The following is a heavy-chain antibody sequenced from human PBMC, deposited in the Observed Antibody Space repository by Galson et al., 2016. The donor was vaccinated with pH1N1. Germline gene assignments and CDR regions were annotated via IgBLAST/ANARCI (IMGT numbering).Heavy chain of an antibody. V-gene: IGHV3-53*01. D-gene: IGHD4-23*01. CDR1: GFSVSSNY. CDR3: ARERLNSPDDAFDV. Sequence: SLRLSCAASGFSVSSNYMNWVRQAPGRGLEWVSVIYTGGRIDYADSVKGRFTISRDSSKNTLFLQMNSLRVEDTAVYYCARERLNSPDDAFDVWGQGTLVTVSS. CDR2: IYTGGRI. J-gene: IGHJ3*01.